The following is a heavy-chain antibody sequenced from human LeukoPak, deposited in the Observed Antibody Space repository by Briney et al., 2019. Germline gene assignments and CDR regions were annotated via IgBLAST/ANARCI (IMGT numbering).Heavy chain of an antibody. CDR1: GFIFSSYA. Sequence: PGGSLRLSCAASGFIFSSYAMSWVRQAPGKGLEWVSVIHSGGNTYYADSVKGRFTISRDNSRNTMDLQMNSLRAEDTAVYYCARCDSSRWNGIDYWGQGTLVTVSS. V-gene: IGHV3-53*01. D-gene: IGHD6-13*01. CDR3: ARCDSSRWNGIDY. J-gene: IGHJ4*02. CDR2: IHSGGNT.